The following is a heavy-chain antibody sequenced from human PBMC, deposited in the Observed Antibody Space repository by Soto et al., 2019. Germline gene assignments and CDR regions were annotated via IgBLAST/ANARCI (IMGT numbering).Heavy chain of an antibody. CDR1: GGSISSYY. V-gene: IGHV4-59*04. Sequence: SETLSLTCTVSGGSISSYYWSWIRQPPGKGLEWIGYIYYSGSTYYNSSLKSRVTISVDMSKNQFSLRLSSVTAADTAVYYCARQPGTYYDTSGYLDWFDPWGQGTQVTVSS. D-gene: IGHD3-22*01. CDR2: IYYSGST. CDR3: ARQPGTYYDTSGYLDWFDP. J-gene: IGHJ5*02.